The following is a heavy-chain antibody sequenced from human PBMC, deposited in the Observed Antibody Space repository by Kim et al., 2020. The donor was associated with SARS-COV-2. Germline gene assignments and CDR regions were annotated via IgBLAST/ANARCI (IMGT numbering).Heavy chain of an antibody. CDR2: ISGRGGST. CDR1: GFTFSSDG. J-gene: IGHJ6*02. CDR3: AKVGILYGIDV. Sequence: GGSLRLSCAASGFTFSSDGMSWVRQAPGKGLEWVSAISGRGGSTYYADSATGRVTISRDNSKNTLYLQMNSLRAKDTAVYYCAKVGILYGIDVWGQGTTVAVSS. V-gene: IGHV3-23*01. D-gene: IGHD3-9*01.